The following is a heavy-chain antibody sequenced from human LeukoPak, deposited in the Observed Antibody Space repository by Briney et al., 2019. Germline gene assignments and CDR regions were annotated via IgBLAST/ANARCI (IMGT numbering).Heavy chain of an antibody. CDR1: GGSISSYY. CDR3: ARDLSRSSGWSYAFDI. Sequence: SETLSLTCTVSGGSISSYYWSWIWQPPGKGLEWIGYIYYSGSTNYNPSLKSRVTISVDTSKNQFSLKLSSVTAADTAVYYCARDLSRSSGWSYAFDIWGQGTMVTVSS. V-gene: IGHV4-59*01. J-gene: IGHJ3*02. CDR2: IYYSGST. D-gene: IGHD6-19*01.